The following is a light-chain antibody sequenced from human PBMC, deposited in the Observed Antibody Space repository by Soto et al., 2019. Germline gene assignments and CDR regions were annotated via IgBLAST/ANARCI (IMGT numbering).Light chain of an antibody. Sequence: QAVVTQPPSVSGTPGLRVNISCSGGISNIGKDTVNWYQQLPGTAPKLLMFNDDKRPSGVPDRFSGYRSGTSASLAISGLQSDDEAVYFCSTWDDSLNGWVFGGGTKLTVL. V-gene: IGLV1-44*01. J-gene: IGLJ3*02. CDR3: STWDDSLNGWV. CDR1: ISNIGKDT. CDR2: NDD.